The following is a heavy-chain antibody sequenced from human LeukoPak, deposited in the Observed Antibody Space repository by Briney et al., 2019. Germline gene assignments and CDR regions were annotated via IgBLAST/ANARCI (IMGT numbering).Heavy chain of an antibody. J-gene: IGHJ4*02. CDR1: GGSISSYY. D-gene: IGHD3-3*01. V-gene: IGHV4-59*01. CDR3: ASVGYDFWSGYYSYFDY. Sequence: SETLSLTCTVSGGSISSYYWSWIRQPPGKGLEWIGYIYYSGSTNYNPSLKSRVTISVDTSKNQFSLKLSSVTAADTAVYYCASVGYDFWSGYYSYFDYWGQGTLVTVSS. CDR2: IYYSGST.